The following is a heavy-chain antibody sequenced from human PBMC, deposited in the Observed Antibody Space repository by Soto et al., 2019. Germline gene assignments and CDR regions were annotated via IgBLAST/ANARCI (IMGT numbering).Heavy chain of an antibody. D-gene: IGHD6-19*01. V-gene: IGHV3-72*01. CDR1: GFTFSSYS. J-gene: IGHJ4*02. Sequence: PGGSLRLSCAASGFTFSSYSMNWVRQAPGKGLEWVGRIRNKANSYTTEYAASVKGRFTISRDDSKNSLYLQMNSLKIEDTAVYYCASGWYRYDYWGQGTLVTVSS. CDR2: IRNKANSYTT. CDR3: ASGWYRYDY.